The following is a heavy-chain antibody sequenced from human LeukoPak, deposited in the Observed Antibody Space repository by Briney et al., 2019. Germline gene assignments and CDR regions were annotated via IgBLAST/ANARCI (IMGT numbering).Heavy chain of an antibody. J-gene: IGHJ5*02. D-gene: IGHD2-2*01. CDR2: INSNSGGT. V-gene: IGHV1-2*02. CDR1: GYTFTSYA. CDR3: ARVGYCSTTSCSPTRWFDP. Sequence: ASVKVSCKASGYTFTSYAMNWVRQAPGQGLEWMGWINSNSGGTSYAQKFQGRVTMTRDTSISTAYMELRRLRSDDTAVYYCARVGYCSTTSCSPTRWFDPWGQGTLVTVSS.